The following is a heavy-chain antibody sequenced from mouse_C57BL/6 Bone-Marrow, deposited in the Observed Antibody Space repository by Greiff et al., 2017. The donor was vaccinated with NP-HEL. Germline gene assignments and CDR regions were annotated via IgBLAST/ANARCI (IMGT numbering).Heavy chain of an antibody. Sequence: EVQVVESGEGLVKPGGSLKLSCAASGFTFSSYAMSWVRQTPEKRLEWVAYISSGGDYIYYADTVKGRFTISSDNARNTLYLQMSSLKSEDTAMYYCTMYDYDYAMDYWGQGTSVTVSS. CDR2: ISSGGDYI. CDR3: TMYDYDYAMDY. CDR1: GFTFSSYA. V-gene: IGHV5-9-1*02. J-gene: IGHJ4*01. D-gene: IGHD2-4*01.